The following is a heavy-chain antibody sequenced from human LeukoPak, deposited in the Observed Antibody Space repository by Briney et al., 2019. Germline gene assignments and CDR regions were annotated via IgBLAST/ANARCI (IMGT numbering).Heavy chain of an antibody. CDR1: GGSISSYY. V-gene: IGHV4-4*07. CDR2: IYTSGNT. CDR3: ARGRGYGSGSYVVGY. Sequence: SETLSLTRTVSGGSISSYYWSWIRQPAGKGLEWIGRIYTSGNTNYNPSLKSRVTMSVDTSKNQFSLKLSSVTAADTAVYYCARGRGYGSGSYVVGYWGQGTLVTVSS. J-gene: IGHJ4*02. D-gene: IGHD3-10*01.